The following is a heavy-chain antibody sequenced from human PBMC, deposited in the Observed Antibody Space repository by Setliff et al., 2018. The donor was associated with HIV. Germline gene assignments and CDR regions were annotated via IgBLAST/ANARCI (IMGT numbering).Heavy chain of an antibody. J-gene: IGHJ1*01. CDR2: TNHGGNT. CDR3: TRGPARRYPGSTVYGL. V-gene: IGHV4-34*01. D-gene: IGHD1-26*01. CDR1: GGSFSGYY. Sequence: KASETLSLTCAVYGGSFSGYYWTWIRQSPGKGLEWIGETNHGGNTNYNPSLMSRLSMSVEKSKNEFSLKVTSLTAADTAVYFCTRGPARRYPGSTVYGLWGQGTQVTVSS.